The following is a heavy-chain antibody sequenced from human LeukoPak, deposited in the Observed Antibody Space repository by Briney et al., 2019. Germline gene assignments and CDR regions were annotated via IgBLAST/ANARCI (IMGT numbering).Heavy chain of an antibody. J-gene: IGHJ3*02. CDR3: ARAGYSLAFDI. V-gene: IGHV3-20*04. CDR2: INWNGGST. CDR1: GLTFDDYA. D-gene: IGHD5-18*01. Sequence: GGSLRLSCAASGLTFDDYAMHWVRQAPGKGLEWVSGINWNGGSTGYADSVKGRFTISRDNAKNSLYLQMNSLRAEDTALYYCARAGYSLAFDIWGQGTMVTVSS.